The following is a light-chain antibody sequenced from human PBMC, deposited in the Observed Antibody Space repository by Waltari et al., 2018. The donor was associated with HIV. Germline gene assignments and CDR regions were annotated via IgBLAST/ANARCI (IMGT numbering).Light chain of an antibody. CDR3: QHLNSYPP. CDR2: GAS. CDR1: QGISTY. J-gene: IGKJ1*01. V-gene: IGKV1-9*01. Sequence: DIQLTQSPSFLSASVGARVTITCRASQGISTYLAWYQQKPGKAPKLLIYGASTLQSGVPARFSGSGSGTEYNLTIIGLQPEEFATYYCQHLNSYPPFGQGTKVEIK.